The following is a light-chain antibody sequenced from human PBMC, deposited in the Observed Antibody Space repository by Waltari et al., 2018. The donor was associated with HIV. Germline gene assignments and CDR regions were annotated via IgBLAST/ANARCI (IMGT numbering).Light chain of an antibody. J-gene: IGLJ3*02. Sequence: QSALTQPASVSGSPGQSLTISCTGTSRDLRIYNSVPWYQHHPGKAPKVIIYEVSNRPSGVSSRFSGSISANTASLTISGLQAEDEAVYFCASYISSSSPEFGGGTKVTVL. CDR1: SRDLRIYNS. CDR3: ASYISSSSPE. V-gene: IGLV2-14*01. CDR2: EVS.